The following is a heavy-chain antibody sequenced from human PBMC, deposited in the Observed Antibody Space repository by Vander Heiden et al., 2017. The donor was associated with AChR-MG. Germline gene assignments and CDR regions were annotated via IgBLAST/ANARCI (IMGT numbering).Heavy chain of an antibody. V-gene: IGHV3-33*01. J-gene: IGHJ3*02. Sequence: QVHLVESGGGVVQPGGSLRLSCAASGFTFSSYGMHWVRQAPGKGLEWVSIIWYDGSNKYYADSVKGRFTISRDNSKNILYLKINSMRAEETAVYYCARDAWQQGTKVGAFDIWGQGTMITVSS. CDR1: GFTFSSYG. D-gene: IGHD6-13*01. CDR3: ARDAWQQGTKVGAFDI. CDR2: IWYDGSNK.